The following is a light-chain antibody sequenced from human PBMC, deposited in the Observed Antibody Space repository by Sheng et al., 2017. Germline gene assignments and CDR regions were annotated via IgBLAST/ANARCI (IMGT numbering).Light chain of an antibody. CDR2: AAS. J-gene: IGKJ4*01. CDR3: QQYYNTPFT. Sequence: DIQMTQSPSSLSASVGDRVTITCRASQNINNFLNWYQQKPGRAPNLLIYAASSLQSGVPSRFSGSGSGTDFTLTISSLQPEDFATYYCQQYYNTPFTFGGGTKVEIK. V-gene: IGKV1-39*01. CDR1: QNINNF.